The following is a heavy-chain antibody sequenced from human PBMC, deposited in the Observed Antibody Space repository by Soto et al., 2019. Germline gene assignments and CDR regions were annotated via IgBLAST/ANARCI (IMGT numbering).Heavy chain of an antibody. CDR3: ARDGHSSSSVEDGY. J-gene: IGHJ4*02. Sequence: QVQLVESGGGVVQPGRSLRLSCAASGFTFSSYGMHWVRQAPGKGLEWVAVIWYDGSNKYYADSVKGRFTISRDNSRNTLYLQMNSLRAEDTAVYYCARDGHSSSSVEDGYWGQGTLVTVSS. CDR2: IWYDGSNK. CDR1: GFTFSSYG. D-gene: IGHD6-6*01. V-gene: IGHV3-33*01.